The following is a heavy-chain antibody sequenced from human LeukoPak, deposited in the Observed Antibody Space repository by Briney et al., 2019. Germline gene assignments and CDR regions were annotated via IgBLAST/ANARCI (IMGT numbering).Heavy chain of an antibody. CDR3: ARGSSGWYGAYYYYYYYMDV. Sequence: GGSLRLSCAASGFTFSSYSMSWVRQAPGKGLEWVANIKQDGSEKYYVDSVKGRFTISRDNAKNSLYLQMNSLRAEDTAVYYCARGSSGWYGAYYYYYYYMDVWGKGTTVTVSS. CDR1: GFTFSSYS. V-gene: IGHV3-7*01. J-gene: IGHJ6*03. D-gene: IGHD6-19*01. CDR2: IKQDGSEK.